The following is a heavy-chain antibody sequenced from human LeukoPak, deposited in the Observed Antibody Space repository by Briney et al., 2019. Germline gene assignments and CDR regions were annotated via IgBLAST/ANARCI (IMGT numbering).Heavy chain of an antibody. CDR1: ADCSFSYW. V-gene: IGHV5-51*01. Sequence: IPCNAAADCSFSYWIISWLRQPPGNRLGMVIIFPGDCDTRYSPSFQGQVTISADKSIRTAYLQWSSLKASDTAMYYCARRGYCSSTSCYEESNWFDPWGQGTLVTVSS. J-gene: IGHJ5*02. CDR2: IFPGDCDT. CDR3: ARRGYCSSTSCYEESNWFDP. D-gene: IGHD2-2*01.